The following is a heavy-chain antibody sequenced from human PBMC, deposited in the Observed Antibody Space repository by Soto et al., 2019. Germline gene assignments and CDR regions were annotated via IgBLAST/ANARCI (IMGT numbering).Heavy chain of an antibody. J-gene: IGHJ6*04. CDR2: IQSGGPT. CDR3: ARDDVLCDGGRCYGVPLDV. D-gene: IGHD2-15*01. Sequence: HPGGSLRLSCASSGFTVSIKYMSWVRQAPGKGLEWVSLIQSGGPTYYADSVKGRFTISRDTSENTLHLQMDSLRAEDTAVYYCARDDVLCDGGRCYGVPLDVWGKGAKVTVSS. CDR1: GFTVSIKY. V-gene: IGHV3-66*01.